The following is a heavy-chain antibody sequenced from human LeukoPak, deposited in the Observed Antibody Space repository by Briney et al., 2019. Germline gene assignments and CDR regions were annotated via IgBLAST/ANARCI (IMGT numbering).Heavy chain of an antibody. D-gene: IGHD3-10*01. V-gene: IGHV4-4*07. CDR2: IYTSGST. CDR3: ARTVLWFGELFLDY. J-gene: IGHJ4*02. Sequence: HPSETLSLTCTVSGGSISSYYWSWIRQPAGKGLEWIGRIYTSGSTNYHPSLKSRVTMSVDTSKSQFSLKLSSVTAADTAVYYCARTVLWFGELFLDYWGQGTLVTVSS. CDR1: GGSISSYY.